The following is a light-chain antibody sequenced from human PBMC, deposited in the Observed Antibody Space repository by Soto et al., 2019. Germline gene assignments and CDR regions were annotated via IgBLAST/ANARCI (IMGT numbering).Light chain of an antibody. V-gene: IGKV3-20*01. CDR3: QQYGSSRFT. CDR2: GAS. J-gene: IGKJ3*01. CDR1: QSVSSSY. Sequence: EIVLTPSPGTLSLSPGERATLSCRASQSVSSSYLAWYQQKPGQAPRLLIYGASSRATGIPDRFSGSGYGTDFTITISRLEPEDFAVYYCQQYGSSRFTFGPGTKVDIK.